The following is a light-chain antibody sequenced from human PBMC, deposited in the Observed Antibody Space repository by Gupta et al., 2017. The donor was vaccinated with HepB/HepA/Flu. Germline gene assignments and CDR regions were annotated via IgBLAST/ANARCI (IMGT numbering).Light chain of an antibody. CDR1: SLRSYY. V-gene: IGLV3-19*01. J-gene: IGLJ2*01. CDR2: CKN. CDR3: DYRDSRSRNWI. Sequence: SSDLRQAPAVSVALGQTVRISCQGDSLRSYYASWYQQRPGQAPIRVIYCKNNRPSGIPDRVSGYSAGNKASSQTNGAQAEDEADDYCDYRDSRSRNWIFGGGTKLTVL.